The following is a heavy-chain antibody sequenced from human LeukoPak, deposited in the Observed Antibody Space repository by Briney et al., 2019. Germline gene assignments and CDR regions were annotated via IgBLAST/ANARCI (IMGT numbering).Heavy chain of an antibody. CDR1: GFTFSSYA. Sequence: GASLRLSCAASGFTFSSYAMSWVRQAPGKGLEWVSAISGSGGSTYYADSVKGRFTISRDNSKNTLYLQMNSLRAEDTAVYYCAEQMEDYCGGDCYSNWFDPWGQGTLVTVSS. D-gene: IGHD2-21*02. CDR3: AEQMEDYCGGDCYSNWFDP. J-gene: IGHJ5*02. CDR2: ISGSGGST. V-gene: IGHV3-23*01.